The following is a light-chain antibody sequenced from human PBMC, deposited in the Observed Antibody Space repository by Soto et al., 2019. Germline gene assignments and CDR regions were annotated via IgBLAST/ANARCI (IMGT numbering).Light chain of an antibody. V-gene: IGKV1-27*01. CDR2: GAS. CDR3: QKYNIAPWT. Sequence: DIQMTQSPSSLSASVGDRVTITCRASQGIRNYLAWYQQKPGKAPKLLIYGASTLQSGVPPRFSGSGSGTDFILTINNLQPEDVATYYCQKYNIAPWTFGQGTKVDIK. CDR1: QGIRNY. J-gene: IGKJ1*01.